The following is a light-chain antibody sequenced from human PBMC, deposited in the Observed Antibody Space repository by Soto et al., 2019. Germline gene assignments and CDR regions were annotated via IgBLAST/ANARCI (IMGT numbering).Light chain of an antibody. CDR3: SSYAGSNNFVV. V-gene: IGLV3-21*02. Sequence: SYELTQPPSVSVAPGQTARITCGGNNIGSKSVHWYQQKPGQAPVLVVYDDSDRPSGIPERFSGSNSGNTASLTVSGLQAEDEADYYCSSYAGSNNFVVFGGGTKVTVL. J-gene: IGLJ2*01. CDR2: DDS. CDR1: NIGSKS.